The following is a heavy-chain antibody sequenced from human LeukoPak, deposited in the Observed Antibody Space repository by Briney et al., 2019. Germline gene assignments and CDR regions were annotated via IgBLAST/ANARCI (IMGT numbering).Heavy chain of an antibody. J-gene: IGHJ5*02. CDR1: GYSISSGYY. CDR2: IYHSGST. D-gene: IGHD3-10*01. CDR3: ARLDVHYGSGRVYFWFDP. V-gene: IGHV4-38-2*02. Sequence: PSETLSLTCTVSGYSISSGYYWGWIRQPPGKGLEWIGSIYHSGSTNYNPSLKSRVTISVDTSKNQFSLKLSSVTAADTAVYYCARLDVHYGSGRVYFWFDPWGQGTLVTVSS.